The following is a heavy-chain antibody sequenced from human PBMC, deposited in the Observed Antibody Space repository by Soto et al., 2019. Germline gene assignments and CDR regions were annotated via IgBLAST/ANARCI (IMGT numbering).Heavy chain of an antibody. CDR3: VGGQFYFDY. V-gene: IGHV3-30*03. CDR1: GFPFTTYG. D-gene: IGHD3-10*01. CDR2: ISYDGSNK. Sequence: QVQLVESGGGVVQPGRSLRLSCAASGFPFTTYGMYWVREGPGKGLEWVADISYDGSNKYYADSVKGRFTISRDNSKNALYLQMNSLRPEDTALYYCVGGQFYFDYRGQGTLVTVSS. J-gene: IGHJ4*02.